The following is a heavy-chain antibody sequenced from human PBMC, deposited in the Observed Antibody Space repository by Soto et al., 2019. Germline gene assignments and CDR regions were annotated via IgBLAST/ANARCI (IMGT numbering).Heavy chain of an antibody. CDR1: GYTFTSYD. V-gene: IGHV1-8*01. J-gene: IGHJ6*02. D-gene: IGHD2-2*01. CDR3: AREEGYCSSTSCYAPSWYYYYGMDV. CDR2: MNPNSGNT. Sequence: ASVKVSCKASGYTFTSYDINWVRQATGQGLEWMGWMNPNSGNTGYAQKFQGRVTMTRNTSISTAYMELSSLRSEDTAVYYCAREEGYCSSTSCYAPSWYYYYGMDVWGQGTTVTVSS.